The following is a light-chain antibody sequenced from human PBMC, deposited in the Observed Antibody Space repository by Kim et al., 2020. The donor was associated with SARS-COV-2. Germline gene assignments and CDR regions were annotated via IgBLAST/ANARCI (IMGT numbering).Light chain of an antibody. CDR1: QSISNY. Sequence: STGERATLSCRASQSISNYLAWYQHKPGQAPRLRIYDASNRATDIPARFSGSGSGTDFTLTISNVEPEDFAVYYCQQRTNWPLLTFGGGTKVDIK. CDR2: DAS. J-gene: IGKJ4*01. CDR3: QQRTNWPLLT. V-gene: IGKV3-11*01.